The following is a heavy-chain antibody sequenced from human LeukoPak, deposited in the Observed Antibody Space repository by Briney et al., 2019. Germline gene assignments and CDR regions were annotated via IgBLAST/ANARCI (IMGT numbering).Heavy chain of an antibody. D-gene: IGHD1-26*01. CDR2: ISGSGGST. CDR1: GFTFSSYA. Sequence: GGFLRLSCAASGFTFSSYAMSWVRQAPGKGLEWVSAISGSGGSTYYADSVKGRFTISRDNSKNTLYLQMNSLRAEDTAVYYCAKDRWELPHTFDYWGQGTLVTVSS. V-gene: IGHV3-23*01. CDR3: AKDRWELPHTFDY. J-gene: IGHJ4*02.